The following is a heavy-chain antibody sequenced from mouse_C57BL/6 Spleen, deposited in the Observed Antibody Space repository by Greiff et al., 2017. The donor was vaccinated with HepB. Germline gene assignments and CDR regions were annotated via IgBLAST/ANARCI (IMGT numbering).Heavy chain of an antibody. CDR2: IRNKANGYTT. CDR3: ARLDYGSSYAMDY. J-gene: IGHJ4*01. Sequence: EVQWVESGGGLVQPGGSLSLSCAASGFTFTDYYMSWVRQPPGKALEWLGFIRNKANGYTTEYSASVKGRFTISRDNSQSILYLQMNALRAEDSATYYCARLDYGSSYAMDYWGQGTSVTVSS. D-gene: IGHD1-1*01. CDR1: GFTFTDYY. V-gene: IGHV7-3*01.